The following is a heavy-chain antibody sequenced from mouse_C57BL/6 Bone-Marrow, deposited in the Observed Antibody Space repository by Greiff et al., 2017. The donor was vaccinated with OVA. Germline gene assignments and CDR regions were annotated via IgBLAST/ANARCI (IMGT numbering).Heavy chain of an antibody. Sequence: EVKLVESGGGLVQPKGSLKLSCAASGFSFNTYAMNWVRQAPGKGLEWVARIRSKSNNYATYYADSVKDRFTISRDDSESMLYLQMNNLKTEDTAMYYCVRQLLGRAMDYWGQGTSVTVSS. CDR1: GFSFNTYA. D-gene: IGHD4-1*01. V-gene: IGHV10-1*01. CDR3: VRQLLGRAMDY. CDR2: IRSKSNNYAT. J-gene: IGHJ4*01.